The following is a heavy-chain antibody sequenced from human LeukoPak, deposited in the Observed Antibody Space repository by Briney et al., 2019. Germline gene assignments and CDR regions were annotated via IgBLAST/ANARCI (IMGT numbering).Heavy chain of an antibody. V-gene: IGHV1-2*02. CDR3: ARGSAYSGSYYYYYYMDV. CDR2: INPNSGGT. CDR1: GYTFTGYY. J-gene: IGHJ6*03. D-gene: IGHD1-26*01. Sequence: ASVKVSCKASGYTFTGYYMHWVRQPPGQGLEWMGWINPNSGGTNYAQKFQGRVTMTRDTSISTAYMELSRLRSDDTAVYYCARGSAYSGSYYYYYYMDVWGKGTTVTVSS.